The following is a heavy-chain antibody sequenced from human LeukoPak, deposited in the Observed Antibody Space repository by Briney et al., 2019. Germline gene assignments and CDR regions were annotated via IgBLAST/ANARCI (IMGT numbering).Heavy chain of an antibody. CDR1: GYTFTSYD. V-gene: IGHV1-8*01. D-gene: IGHD6-13*01. CDR3: ARVGASPDSSSWYGVYYYGMDV. CDR2: MNPNSGNT. Sequence: ASVTVSCKASGYTFTSYDINWVRQATGQGLEWMGWMNPNSGNTGYAQKFQGRVTMTRNTSISTAYMELSSLRSEDTAVYYCARVGASPDSSSWYGVYYYGMDVWGQGTTVTVSS. J-gene: IGHJ6*02.